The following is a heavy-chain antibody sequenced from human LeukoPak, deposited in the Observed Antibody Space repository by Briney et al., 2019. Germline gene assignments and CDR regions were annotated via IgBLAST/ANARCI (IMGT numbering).Heavy chain of an antibody. Sequence: GGSLRLSCAASGFTFSDYYMSWIRQAPGKRLEWVSYISSSGSTIYYADSVKGRFTISRDNAKNSLYLQMNSLRGEDPAVYYCARVVWFGEFLFDYWGQGTLVTVSS. CDR2: ISSSGSTI. V-gene: IGHV3-11*01. D-gene: IGHD3-10*01. CDR1: GFTFSDYY. CDR3: ARVVWFGEFLFDY. J-gene: IGHJ4*02.